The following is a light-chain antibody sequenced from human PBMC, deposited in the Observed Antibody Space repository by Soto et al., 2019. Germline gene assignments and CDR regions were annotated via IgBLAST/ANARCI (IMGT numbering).Light chain of an antibody. V-gene: IGKV3-15*01. CDR2: GAS. Sequence: TQSPGTLSLSPGDRATLSCRASQRLSTSYLAWYQQKPGQAPRLLIYGASTRATGIPARFSGSGSGTEFTLTISSLQSEDFAVYYCQQYNNWPRTFGQGTKVDIK. CDR3: QQYNNWPRT. CDR1: QRLSTSY. J-gene: IGKJ1*01.